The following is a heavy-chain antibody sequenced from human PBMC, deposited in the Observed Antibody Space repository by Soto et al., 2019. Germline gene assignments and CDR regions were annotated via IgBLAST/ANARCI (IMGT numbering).Heavy chain of an antibody. Sequence: SETLSLTCSVSRGSLRSGSYYWSWIRQPTGKGLGWIGYIYYSGSTNYNPSLKSRVTLSGDTSKNRFSLKLSSVTAADTAVYYCARAQSGSYSLDYWGQGTLVTVSS. V-gene: IGHV4-61*01. J-gene: IGHJ4*02. CDR1: RGSLRSGSYY. CDR2: IYYSGST. D-gene: IGHD1-26*01. CDR3: ARAQSGSYSLDY.